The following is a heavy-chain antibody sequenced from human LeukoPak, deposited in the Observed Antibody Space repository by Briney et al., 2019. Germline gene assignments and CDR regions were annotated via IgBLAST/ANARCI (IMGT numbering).Heavy chain of an antibody. D-gene: IGHD3-10*01. CDR1: GYTFTGYC. V-gene: IGHV1-2*02. CDR3: ARGRKYGSGNKYYFDY. CDR2: INPNSGGT. J-gene: IGHJ4*02. Sequence: ASVKVSCKASGYTFTGYCMHWVRQAPGQGLEWMGWINPNSGGTNYAQKFQGRVTMTRDTSISTAYMELSRLRSDDTAVYYCARGRKYGSGNKYYFDYWGQGTLVTVSS.